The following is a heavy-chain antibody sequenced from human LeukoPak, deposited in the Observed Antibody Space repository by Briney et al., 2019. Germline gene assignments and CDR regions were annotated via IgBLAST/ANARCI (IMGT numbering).Heavy chain of an antibody. CDR2: IYTSGST. D-gene: IGHD3-10*01. J-gene: IGHJ4*02. CDR1: GGSISSGSYY. CDR3: ARGRYYGSGSSMYYFDY. V-gene: IGHV4-61*02. Sequence: PSQTLSLTCTVSGGSISSGSYYWSWIRQPAGKGLEWIWRIYTSGSTNYNPSLKSRVTISVDTSKNQFSLKLSSVTTADTAVYYCARGRYYGSGSSMYYFDYWGQGTLVTVSS.